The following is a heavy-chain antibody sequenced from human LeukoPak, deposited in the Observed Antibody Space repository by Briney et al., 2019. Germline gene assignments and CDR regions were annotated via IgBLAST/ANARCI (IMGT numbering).Heavy chain of an antibody. V-gene: IGHV1-69*04. CDR1: GGTFSSYA. Sequence: SVKVSCKASGGTFSSYAISWVRQAPGQGLEWMGRIIPILGIANYAQKFQGRVTITADKSTSTAYMELSSLRSGDTAVYYCARDTYYDFWSGYVPWGQGTLVTVSS. CDR2: IIPILGIA. J-gene: IGHJ5*02. CDR3: ARDTYYDFWSGYVP. D-gene: IGHD3-3*01.